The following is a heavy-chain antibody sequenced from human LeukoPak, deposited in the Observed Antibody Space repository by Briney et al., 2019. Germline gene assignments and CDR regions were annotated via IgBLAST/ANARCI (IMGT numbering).Heavy chain of an antibody. D-gene: IGHD3-10*01. J-gene: IGHJ3*02. CDR2: ITFSADTT. CDR3: AKKSQSRGRGAFDI. CDR1: GFNFNIYH. V-gene: IGHV3-23*01. Sequence: GRSLRLSCVASGFNFNIYHMTWVRQAPGEGLEWVSIITFSADTTYYADSVKGRFTISRDNSKNTLYLQMNSLRAEDTAVYYCAKKSQSRGRGAFDIWGQGTMVTVSS.